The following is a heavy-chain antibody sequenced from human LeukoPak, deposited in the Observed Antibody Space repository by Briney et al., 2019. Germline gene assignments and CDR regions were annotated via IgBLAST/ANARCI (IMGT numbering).Heavy chain of an antibody. D-gene: IGHD3-10*01. CDR3: ARGGGSGSYYSVKPLIYWFDP. J-gene: IGHJ5*02. CDR2: ISGSNSYI. CDR1: GFTFNSYS. V-gene: IGHV3-21*01. Sequence: GGSLRLSCAASGFTFNSYSMNWVRQAPGKGLEWVSSISGSNSYIYYADSMKGRFTISRDNAKNSLYLQMNSLRAEDTAVYYCARGGGSGSYYSVKPLIYWFDPWGQGTLVTVSS.